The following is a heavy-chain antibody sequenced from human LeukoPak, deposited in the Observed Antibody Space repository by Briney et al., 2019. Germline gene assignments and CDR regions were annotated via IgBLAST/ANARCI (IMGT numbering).Heavy chain of an antibody. J-gene: IGHJ3*02. CDR3: AVVPAAIFNRRGDAFDI. D-gene: IGHD2-2*02. CDR1: GFTFSSFS. Sequence: PGGSLRLSCAASGFTFSSFSMNWVRQAPGKGLEWVSYISSSSSTIYYADSVKGRFTISRDNAKNSLYLQMNSLRAEDTAVYYCAVVPAAIFNRRGDAFDIWGQGTMVTVSS. CDR2: ISSSSSTI. V-gene: IGHV3-48*04.